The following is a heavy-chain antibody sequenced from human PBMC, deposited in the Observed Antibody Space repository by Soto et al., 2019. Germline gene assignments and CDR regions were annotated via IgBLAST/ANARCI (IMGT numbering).Heavy chain of an antibody. V-gene: IGHV3-33*08. CDR3: VGSESFYLDY. CDR1: GFTFSSYG. J-gene: IGHJ4*02. D-gene: IGHD3-10*01. CDR2: IWFDGSQS. Sequence: GGSLRLSCAASGFTFSSYGMHWVRQAPGKGLEWVTVIWFDGSQSHYADSVKGRFTISRDDSKNTLYLQMDSLRAEDTAIYYCVGSESFYLDYWGQGTLVTVSS.